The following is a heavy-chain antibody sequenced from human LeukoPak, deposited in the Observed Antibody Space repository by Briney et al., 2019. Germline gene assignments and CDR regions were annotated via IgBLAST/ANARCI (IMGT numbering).Heavy chain of an antibody. CDR3: ARTHPTGYFDY. CDR2: IHDGGIT. CDR1: GFTVISNY. D-gene: IGHD1-14*01. V-gene: IGHV3-53*01. J-gene: IGHJ4*02. Sequence: PGGSLRLSCAASGFTVISNYMSWVRQAPGKGLECVSVIHDGGITYYADSVKGRFTISRDNSKNTVYLQMNSLRAGDTAAYYCARTHPTGYFDYWGQGTLVTVSS.